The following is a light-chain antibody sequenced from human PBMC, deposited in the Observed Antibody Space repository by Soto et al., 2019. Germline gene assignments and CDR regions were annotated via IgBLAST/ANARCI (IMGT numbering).Light chain of an antibody. J-gene: IGKJ4*01. CDR3: QQLNNYPLT. V-gene: IGKV1-9*01. CDR1: QGIASY. CDR2: TAS. Sequence: TPLTQSPSSLSASVGDRVTITCRASQGIASYLAWYQQKPGKAPKLLIYTASTLQSGVPSRFSGSGSGTDFTLTISRLEPEDFATYYCQQLNNYPLTFGGGTKVEIK.